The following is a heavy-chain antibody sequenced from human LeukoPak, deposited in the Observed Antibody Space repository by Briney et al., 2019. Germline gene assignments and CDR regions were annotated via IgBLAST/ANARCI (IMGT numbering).Heavy chain of an antibody. V-gene: IGHV4-34*01. Sequence: SETLSLTCAVYGGSFSGYYWSWIRQPPGKGLEWIGEINHSGSTNYNPSLKSRVTISVDTSKNQFSLKLSSVTAADTAVYYCARQLYSGSYFEDYWGQGTLVTVSS. CDR2: INHSGST. J-gene: IGHJ4*02. CDR1: GGSFSGYY. D-gene: IGHD1-26*01. CDR3: ARQLYSGSYFEDY.